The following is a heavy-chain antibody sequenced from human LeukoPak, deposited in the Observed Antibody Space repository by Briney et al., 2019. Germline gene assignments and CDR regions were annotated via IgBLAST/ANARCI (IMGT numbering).Heavy chain of an antibody. CDR2: IYPRDGST. V-gene: IGHV1-46*01. Sequence: PGASVEVSCMASGYTFTSNYIHWVRQAPGQGLEWMGMIYPRDGSTSYAQKFQGRVTVTRDTSTSTVHMELSGLRSEDTAVYYCARDQEGFDYWGQGTLVTVSS. J-gene: IGHJ4*02. CDR3: ARDQEGFDY. CDR1: GYTFTSNY.